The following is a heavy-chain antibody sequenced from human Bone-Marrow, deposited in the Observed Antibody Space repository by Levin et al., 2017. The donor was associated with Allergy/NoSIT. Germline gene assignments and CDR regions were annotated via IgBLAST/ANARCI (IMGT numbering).Heavy chain of an antibody. CDR2: ISRSSGGA. V-gene: IGHV3-23*01. CDR3: AKVRTAGLFGSYTLPLDS. CDR1: GFTFSSYA. J-gene: IGHJ4*02. D-gene: IGHD3-10*01. Sequence: GGSLRLSCAASGFTFSSYAMTWVRKAPGKGLEAASSISRSSGGAHYADSVKGRFTISRDNSKNTLYLQMNSLRVEDTAVYYCAKVRTAGLFGSYTLPLDSWGQGTLVTVSS.